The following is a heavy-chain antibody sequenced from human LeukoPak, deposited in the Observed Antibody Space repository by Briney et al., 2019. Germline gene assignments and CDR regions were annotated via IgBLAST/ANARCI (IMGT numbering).Heavy chain of an antibody. V-gene: IGHV3-23*01. CDR2: ISGSGGST. Sequence: GGSPRLSCAASGFTFSSYAMSWVRQAPGKGLEWVSAISGSGGSTYYADSVKGRFTISGDNSQNTLYLQMNSLRAEDTAVYYCAKDKVVVVTAIPSYWGQGTLVTVSS. J-gene: IGHJ4*02. CDR1: GFTFSSYA. D-gene: IGHD2-21*02. CDR3: AKDKVVVVTAIPSY.